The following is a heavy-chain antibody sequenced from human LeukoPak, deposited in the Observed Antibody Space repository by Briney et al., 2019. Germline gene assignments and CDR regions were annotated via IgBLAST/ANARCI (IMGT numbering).Heavy chain of an antibody. J-gene: IGHJ5*02. V-gene: IGHV4-4*07. CDR1: GGSISSYY. CDR3: ARVPDYYGSGSYNWFDP. D-gene: IGHD3-10*01. Sequence: SETLSLTCTVSGGSISSYYWSWIRQPAGKGLEWIGRIYTSGSTNYNPSLKSRVTMSVDTSKNQFSLKLSSVTAADTAVYYCARVPDYYGSGSYNWFDPWGQGTLVTVSS. CDR2: IYTSGST.